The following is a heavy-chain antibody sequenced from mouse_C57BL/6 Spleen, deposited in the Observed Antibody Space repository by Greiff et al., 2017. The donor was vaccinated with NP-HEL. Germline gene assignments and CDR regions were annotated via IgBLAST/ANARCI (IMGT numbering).Heavy chain of an antibody. J-gene: IGHJ2*01. V-gene: IGHV1-80*01. CDR1: GYAFSSYW. D-gene: IGHD1-1*01. CDR3: AREGVYYYLDY. CDR2: IYPGDGDT. Sequence: QVQLKQSGAELVKPGASVKISCKASGYAFSSYWMNWVKQRPGKGLEWIGQIYPGDGDTNYNGKFKGKATLTADKSSSTAYMQLSSLTSEDSAVYFCAREGVYYYLDYWGQGTTLTVSS.